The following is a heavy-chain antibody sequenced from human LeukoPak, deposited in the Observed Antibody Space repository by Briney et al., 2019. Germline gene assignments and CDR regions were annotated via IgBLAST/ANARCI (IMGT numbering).Heavy chain of an antibody. CDR3: AREVVDGSGKSITSDCFDP. J-gene: IGHJ5*02. D-gene: IGHD3-10*01. CDR1: GYIFSDYY. V-gene: IGHV1-2*02. Sequence: GASVKVSCKASGYIFSDYYLHWVRQAPGQGLEWMGWINPNSGGTKYAQKFQGRVTMTRHTSISTAYMELSRLRSDDTAVYYCAREVVDGSGKSITSDCFDPWGQGSLVTVSS. CDR2: INPNSGGT.